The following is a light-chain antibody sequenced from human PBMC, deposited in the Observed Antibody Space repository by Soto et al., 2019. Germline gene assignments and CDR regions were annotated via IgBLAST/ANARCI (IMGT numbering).Light chain of an antibody. Sequence: QSALTQPRSVSGSPGQSVTISCTGTGSGLGHYNSVSWYQYHPGKAPKLIIFDVSERPAGVPDRFSGSKSANTASLTISGFQVEDEADYYCCSYAGSYVYVFGTGTKVTVL. J-gene: IGLJ1*01. CDR1: GSGLGHYNS. CDR2: DVS. V-gene: IGLV2-11*01. CDR3: CSYAGSYVYV.